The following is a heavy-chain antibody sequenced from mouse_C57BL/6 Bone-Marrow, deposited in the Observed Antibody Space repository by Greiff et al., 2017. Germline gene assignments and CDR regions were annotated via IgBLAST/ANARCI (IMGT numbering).Heavy chain of an antibody. Sequence: QVQLQQSGAELVKPGASVKLSCKASGYTFTSYWMHWVKQRPGQGLEWIGMIHPNSGSTNYNEKFKSKATLTVDKSSSTAYMQLSSLTSEDSAVYYCARGTTVDWYFDVWGTGTTVTVSS. J-gene: IGHJ1*03. CDR2: IHPNSGST. CDR1: GYTFTSYW. V-gene: IGHV1-64*01. D-gene: IGHD1-1*01. CDR3: ARGTTVDWYFDV.